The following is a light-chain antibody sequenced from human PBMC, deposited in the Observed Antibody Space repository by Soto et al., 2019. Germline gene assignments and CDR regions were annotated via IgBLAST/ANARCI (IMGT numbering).Light chain of an antibody. CDR3: SSYTSMTTLV. J-gene: IGLJ1*01. CDR2: EVS. CDR1: SSDVGGYIY. Sequence: QSALIQPASVSGSPGQSITISCTGTSSDVGGYIYVSWYRQHPGKAPKPIIYEVSNRPSGVSNRFSGSKSGNTASLTISGLQAEDEADYYCSSYTSMTTLVFGTGTKLTVL. V-gene: IGLV2-14*01.